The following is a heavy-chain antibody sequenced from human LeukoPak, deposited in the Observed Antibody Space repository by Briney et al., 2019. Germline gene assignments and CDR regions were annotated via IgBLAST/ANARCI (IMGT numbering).Heavy chain of an antibody. V-gene: IGHV4-61*02. CDR1: GGSISSGSYY. D-gene: IGHD3-10*01. Sequence: SETLSLTCTVPGGSISSGSYYWSWIRQPAGKGLEWIGRIYTSGSTNYNPSLKSRVTISVDTSKNQFSLKLSSVTAADTAVYYCAREEAGSLWFGELLSIMGAFDIWGQGTMVTVSP. CDR3: AREEAGSLWFGELLSIMGAFDI. J-gene: IGHJ3*02. CDR2: IYTSGST.